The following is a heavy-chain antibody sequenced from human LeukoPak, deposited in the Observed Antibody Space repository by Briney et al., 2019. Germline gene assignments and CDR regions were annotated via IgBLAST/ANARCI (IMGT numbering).Heavy chain of an antibody. CDR3: ARDQRSYYES. D-gene: IGHD1-26*01. J-gene: IGHJ5*02. CDR1: GGSISSGGYY. V-gene: IGHV4-31*03. CDR2: IYYSGST. Sequence: SETLSLTCTVSGGSISSGGYYWSWIRQHPGKGLEWIGYIYYSGSTYYNPSLKSRVTISVDTSKNQFSLKLRSVTAADTAVYYCARDQRSYYESWGQGTLVTVSS.